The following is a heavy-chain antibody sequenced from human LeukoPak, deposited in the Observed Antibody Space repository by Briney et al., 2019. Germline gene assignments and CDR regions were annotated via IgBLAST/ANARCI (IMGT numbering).Heavy chain of an antibody. Sequence: ASVKVSCKASGYTFTSYYMHWVRQAPGQGLEWMGIINPSGGSTSYAQKFQGRVTMTTDTSTTTAYMELRSLISDDTAVYYCARDRTSTVSSPSDSFDIWGQGTMVTVSS. D-gene: IGHD5/OR15-5a*01. CDR1: GYTFTSYY. J-gene: IGHJ3*02. CDR2: INPSGGST. CDR3: ARDRTSTVSSPSDSFDI. V-gene: IGHV1-46*01.